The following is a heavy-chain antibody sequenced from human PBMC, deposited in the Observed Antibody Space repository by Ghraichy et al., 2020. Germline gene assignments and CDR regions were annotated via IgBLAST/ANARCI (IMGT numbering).Heavy chain of an antibody. Sequence: ETLSLTCTPSSGSVSGGTYYWSWIRQSPGGRLEWIGYILSTGGTNYNPSLESRVTISLDTTKNHMSLTVTSVTAADTAVYFCARSAATRRPFDYWGQGTLVTVSS. V-gene: IGHV4-61*03. CDR2: ILSTGGT. J-gene: IGHJ4*02. CDR1: SGSVSGGTYY. CDR3: ARSAATRRPFDY. D-gene: IGHD6-13*01.